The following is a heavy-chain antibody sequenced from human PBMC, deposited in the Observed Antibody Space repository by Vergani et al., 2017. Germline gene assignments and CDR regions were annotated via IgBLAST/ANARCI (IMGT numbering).Heavy chain of an antibody. Sequence: VQLVESGGGLVKPGGSLRLSCAASGFTFDDYAMHWVRQAPGKGLEWVSGISWNSGSIGYADSVKGRFTISRDNAKNSLYLQMNSLRAEDTALYYCAKDRYSGSYSYFDYWGQVTLVTVSS. CDR2: ISWNSGSI. V-gene: IGHV3-9*01. CDR3: AKDRYSGSYSYFDY. CDR1: GFTFDDYA. J-gene: IGHJ4*02. D-gene: IGHD1-26*01.